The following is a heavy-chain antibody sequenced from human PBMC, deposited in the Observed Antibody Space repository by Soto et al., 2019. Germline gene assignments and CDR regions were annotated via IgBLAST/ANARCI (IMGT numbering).Heavy chain of an antibody. D-gene: IGHD6-19*01. CDR1: GFTFSSYS. V-gene: IGHV3-21*01. Sequence: GGSLRLSCAASGFTFSSYSMNWVRQAPGKGLEWVSSISSSSSYIYYADSVKGRFTISRDNAKNSLYLQMNSLRAEDTAVYYCARDPRTEYSSGWYYDAFDIWGQGTMVTLSS. J-gene: IGHJ3*02. CDR2: ISSSSSYI. CDR3: ARDPRTEYSSGWYYDAFDI.